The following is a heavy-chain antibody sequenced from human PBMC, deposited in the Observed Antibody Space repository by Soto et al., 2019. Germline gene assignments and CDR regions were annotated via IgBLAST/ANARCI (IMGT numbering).Heavy chain of an antibody. J-gene: IGHJ3*02. V-gene: IGHV4-59*01. CDR2: IYYSGST. CDR3: ARALILTGYYIHDAFDI. D-gene: IGHD3-9*01. CDR1: GGSIRSYY. Sequence: SETLSLTCTVSGGSIRSYYWSWIRQPTGKGLEWIGYIYYSGSTNYNPSLKSRVTISVDTSKNQFSLKLSSVTAADTAVYYCARALILTGYYIHDAFDIWGQGTMVT.